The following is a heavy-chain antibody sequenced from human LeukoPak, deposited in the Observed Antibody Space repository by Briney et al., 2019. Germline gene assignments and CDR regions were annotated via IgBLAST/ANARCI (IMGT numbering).Heavy chain of an antibody. D-gene: IGHD6-13*01. CDR1: GFTFSSNW. CDR3: ARASYSSSWFPTYFDY. J-gene: IGHJ4*02. V-gene: IGHV3-7*01. CDR2: VKQDGSEK. Sequence: GGSLRRSCAASGFTFSSNWMSWVRQAPGKGLEWVANVKQDGSEKYYVDSVKGRFTISRDNGKNSLYLQMNSLRAEDAAVYYCARASYSSSWFPTYFDYWGQGTLVTVSS.